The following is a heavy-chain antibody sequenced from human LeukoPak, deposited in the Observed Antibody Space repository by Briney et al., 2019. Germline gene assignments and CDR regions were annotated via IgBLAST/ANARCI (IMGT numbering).Heavy chain of an antibody. D-gene: IGHD4-23*01. CDR2: ISSSSTDI. Sequence: GGSLRLSCAASGFTFRTYSMNWVRQAPEKGLEWVSSISSSSTDIYYADSVKGRFTISRDNAKNSLYLQMTSLRAKDTAVYYCARDYGGNSWFDPWGQGTLVTVSS. J-gene: IGHJ5*02. V-gene: IGHV3-21*01. CDR1: GFTFRTYS. CDR3: ARDYGGNSWFDP.